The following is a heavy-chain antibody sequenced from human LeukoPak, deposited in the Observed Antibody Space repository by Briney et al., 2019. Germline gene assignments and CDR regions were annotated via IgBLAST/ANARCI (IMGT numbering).Heavy chain of an antibody. Sequence: SETLSLTCTVSGGSISGYYWNWIRQAPGKGLEWIGYIYYSGSTNYSPSLKSRVTISVDTSKNQFSLKLSSVTAADTAVYYCARDVSCSGGSCQTDWFDPWGQGTLVTVSS. D-gene: IGHD2-15*01. V-gene: IGHV4-59*12. J-gene: IGHJ5*02. CDR3: ARDVSCSGGSCQTDWFDP. CDR1: GGSISGYY. CDR2: IYYSGST.